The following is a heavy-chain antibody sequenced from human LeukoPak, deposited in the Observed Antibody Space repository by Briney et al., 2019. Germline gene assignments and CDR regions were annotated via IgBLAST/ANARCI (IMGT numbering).Heavy chain of an antibody. CDR2: ISSSGSTI. J-gene: IGHJ5*02. V-gene: IGHV3-48*03. CDR3: ARGTIAASGKGWFDP. D-gene: IGHD6-13*01. Sequence: GGSLRLSCAASGFTFSSYEMNWVRQAPGKGLEWVSYISSSGSTIYYADSVKGRFTISRDNAKNTLFLQMNSLRAEDTAVYFCARGTIAASGKGWFDPWGQGTLVTVSS. CDR1: GFTFSSYE.